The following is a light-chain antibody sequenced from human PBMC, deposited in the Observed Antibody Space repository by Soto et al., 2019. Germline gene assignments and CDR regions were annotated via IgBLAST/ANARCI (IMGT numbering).Light chain of an antibody. J-gene: IGKJ1*01. CDR3: QQHNTSPWL. CDR1: QSISEF. CDR2: DAS. Sequence: VVLTQSPAALSLSPGERATLSCRASQSISEFLAWYQQKPGQAPRLLIYDASNRATGIPDRFSGSGSGTDFTLTINRLEPEDFGVYYCQQHNTSPWLFGQGTKVDIK. V-gene: IGKV3-11*01.